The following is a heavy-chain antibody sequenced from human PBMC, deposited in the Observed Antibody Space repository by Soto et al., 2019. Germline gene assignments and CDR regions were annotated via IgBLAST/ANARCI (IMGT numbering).Heavy chain of an antibody. J-gene: IGHJ6*02. D-gene: IGHD2-2*02. Sequence: QVQLQQWGAGLLKPSETLSLTCAVYGGSFSGYYWSWIRQPPGKGLEWIGEINHSGSTNYNPSLKSRVTISVDTSKNQLSLTLRSVTAADTAVYYCARGRYCSSTSCYIGGGDYYYYGMDVWGQGTTVTVSS. CDR1: GGSFSGYY. CDR3: ARGRYCSSTSCYIGGGDYYYYGMDV. CDR2: INHSGST. V-gene: IGHV4-34*01.